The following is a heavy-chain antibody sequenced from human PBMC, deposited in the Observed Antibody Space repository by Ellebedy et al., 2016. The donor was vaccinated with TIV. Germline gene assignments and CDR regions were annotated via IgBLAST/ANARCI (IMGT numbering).Heavy chain of an antibody. CDR3: ARRSAGAFDI. CDR1: GFTFTSYW. J-gene: IGHJ3*02. CDR2: IKTDGSEK. Sequence: GESLKISXAASGFTFTSYWMSWVRQAPGKGLEWVANIKTDGSEKYYADSVKGRFSISRDNAKNTLYLQMNSLRAEDTAVYYCARRSAGAFDIWGQGTQVTVSS. D-gene: IGHD2-15*01. V-gene: IGHV3-7*01.